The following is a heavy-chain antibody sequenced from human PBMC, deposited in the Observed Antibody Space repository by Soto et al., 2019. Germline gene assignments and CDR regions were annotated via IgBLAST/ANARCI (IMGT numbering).Heavy chain of an antibody. J-gene: IGHJ2*01. D-gene: IGHD3-9*01. CDR3: VIYFQAKDGIRDTVPVSAFLLNRSSDL. Sequence: KGLEWVGLISYDGSNKDYADSMKGRFTITRDNAKNTLFLQMNSLRAEDTAVYHCVIYFQAKDGIRDTVPVSAFLLNRSSDL. CDR2: ISYDGSNK. V-gene: IGHV3-30*03.